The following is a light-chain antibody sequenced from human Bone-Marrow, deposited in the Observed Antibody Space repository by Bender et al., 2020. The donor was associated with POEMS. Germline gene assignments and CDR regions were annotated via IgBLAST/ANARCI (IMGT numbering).Light chain of an antibody. J-gene: IGLJ2*01. Sequence: SYEVTQPPSVSVSPGQTVTITCSGSRLGDEYVSWYQQKPGQSPVLVIYQDTKRPSGIPERFSGSNSGNTATLTISGTQAMDEADYYCQAWDTSTAWGVFGGGTKLTVL. CDR1: RLGDEY. V-gene: IGLV3-1*01. CDR3: QAWDTSTAWGV. CDR2: QDT.